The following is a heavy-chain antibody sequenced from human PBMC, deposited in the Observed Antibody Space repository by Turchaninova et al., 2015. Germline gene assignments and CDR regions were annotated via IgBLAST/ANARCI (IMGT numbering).Heavy chain of an antibody. CDR2: VSYDGSVK. Sequence: QVHLVESGGGVVQPGRSLRLSCAASGFTFSSYAIHWVRQAPGKGLGWVAVVSYDGSVKYYGNTVKGRFTISRDNSKNTLYLQMNSLRTEDTAVYYCTRWGGSLYYFDYWGQGTLVTVSS. J-gene: IGHJ4*02. CDR3: TRWGGSLYYFDY. D-gene: IGHD3-16*01. V-gene: IGHV3-30-3*01. CDR1: GFTFSSYA.